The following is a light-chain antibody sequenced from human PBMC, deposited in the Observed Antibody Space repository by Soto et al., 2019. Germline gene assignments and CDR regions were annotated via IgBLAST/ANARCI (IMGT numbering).Light chain of an antibody. CDR1: VNDVCDYNY. CDR2: DVA. Sequence: QSVRTHDRSVCGFPGQSFTISCTPTVNDVCDYNYVSWYQQHPGRPPKLMIYDVASWPSGVPDRSSGYKSGNTASLTISGLQAEDEADYFCWSYAGGYTDRFGTGTTVTV. V-gene: IGLV2-11*01. CDR3: WSYAGGYTDR. J-gene: IGLJ1*01.